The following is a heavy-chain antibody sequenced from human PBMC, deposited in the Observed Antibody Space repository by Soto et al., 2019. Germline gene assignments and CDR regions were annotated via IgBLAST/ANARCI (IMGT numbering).Heavy chain of an antibody. CDR1: GGSISGYY. J-gene: IGHJ3*02. D-gene: IGHD4-17*01. CDR2: IFYSGST. CDR3: ARRYGSAFDI. V-gene: IGHV4-59*01. Sequence: QVQLQESGPGLVKPSETLSLTCTVSGGSISGYYWSWIRQPPGKGLEWIGYIFYSGSTNYNPSLKSRVTISVDTSKNQFSLKLSSVTAADTAVYYCARRYGSAFDIWGHGTMVTVSS.